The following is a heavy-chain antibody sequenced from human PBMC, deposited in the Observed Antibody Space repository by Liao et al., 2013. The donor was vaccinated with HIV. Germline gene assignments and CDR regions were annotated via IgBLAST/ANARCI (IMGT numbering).Heavy chain of an antibody. CDR1: GGSISNDY. J-gene: IGHJ6*03. D-gene: IGHD3-10*01. Sequence: QLQESGPGLVKPSETLSLTCSVSGGSISNDYWGWIRQPPGQGLEWIGYISHSGFTNNNPSLKSRATISIDPSNNEFSLDLTSVTAADTAVYYCGRLGQPSGDVYTGGFYYMDVWGNGTTVTVSS. V-gene: IGHV4-59*01. CDR3: GRLGQPSGDVYTGGFYYMDV. CDR2: ISHSGFT.